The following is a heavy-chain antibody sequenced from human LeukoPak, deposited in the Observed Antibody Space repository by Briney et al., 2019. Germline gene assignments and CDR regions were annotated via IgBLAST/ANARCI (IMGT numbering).Heavy chain of an antibody. CDR1: GFTFDDYA. J-gene: IGHJ5*02. CDR3: AKDISLGNGFDP. CDR2: ISWDGGST. V-gene: IGHV3-43D*03. Sequence: SGGSLRLSCAASGFTFDDYAMHWVRQAPGKGLEWVSLISWDGGSTYYADSVKGRFTISRDNSKNSLYLQMNSLRAEDTALYYCAKDISLGNGFDPWGRGTLVTVSS. D-gene: IGHD7-27*01.